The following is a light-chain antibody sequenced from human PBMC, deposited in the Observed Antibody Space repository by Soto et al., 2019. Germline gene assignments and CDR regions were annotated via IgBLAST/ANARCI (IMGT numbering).Light chain of an antibody. Sequence: QSVLTQPPSLSGAPGQRVTISCTGSSSNIGAGYDVHWYQQLPGTAPKLLIYGNFNRPSGVPDRFSGSKSDTSSSLAITGLQAEDEAEYYCQSYDTSLSGSVVFGGGTKLTVL. CDR2: GNF. J-gene: IGLJ2*01. CDR1: SSNIGAGYD. V-gene: IGLV1-40*01. CDR3: QSYDTSLSGSVV.